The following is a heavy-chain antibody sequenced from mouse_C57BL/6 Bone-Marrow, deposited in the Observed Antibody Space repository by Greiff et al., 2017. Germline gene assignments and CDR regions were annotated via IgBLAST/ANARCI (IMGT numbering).Heavy chain of an antibody. V-gene: IGHV1-81*01. CDR1: GYTFTSYG. J-gene: IGHJ3*01. D-gene: IGHD1-3*01. CDR3: ARRKSGAWFAY. Sequence: VQLQQSGAELARPGASVKLSCKASGYTFTSYGISWVKQRTGQGLEWIGEIYPRSGNTYYNEKFKGKATLTADKSSSTAYMELRSLTSEDSAVYFCARRKSGAWFAYWGQGTLVTVSA. CDR2: IYPRSGNT.